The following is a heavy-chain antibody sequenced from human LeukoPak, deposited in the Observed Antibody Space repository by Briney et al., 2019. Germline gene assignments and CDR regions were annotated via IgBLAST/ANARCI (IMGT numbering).Heavy chain of an antibody. V-gene: IGHV4-39*07. CDR2: IYYSGST. CDR3: ARSSDIVVVPAAKWFDP. D-gene: IGHD2-2*01. CDR1: GGSISSSSYY. J-gene: IGHJ5*02. Sequence: SETLSLTCTVSGGSISSSSYYWGWIRQPPGKGLEWIGSIYYSGSTYYNPSLKSRVTISVDTSKNQFSLKLSSVTAADTAVYYCARSSDIVVVPAAKWFDPWGQGTLVTVSS.